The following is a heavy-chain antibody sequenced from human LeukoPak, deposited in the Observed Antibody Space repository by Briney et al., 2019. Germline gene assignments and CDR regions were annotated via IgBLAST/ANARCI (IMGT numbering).Heavy chain of an antibody. CDR1: GFTVSSNY. Sequence: GGSLRLSCAASGFTVSSNYMSWVRQAPGKGLEWVSVIYSGGSTYYADSVKGRFTISRDNSKNTLYLQMNSLRAEDTAVYYCARGGPIQQWLSPIYYYYYGMDVWGQGTTVTVSS. CDR2: IYSGGST. V-gene: IGHV3-66*01. J-gene: IGHJ6*02. CDR3: ARGGPIQQWLSPIYYYYYGMDV. D-gene: IGHD6-19*01.